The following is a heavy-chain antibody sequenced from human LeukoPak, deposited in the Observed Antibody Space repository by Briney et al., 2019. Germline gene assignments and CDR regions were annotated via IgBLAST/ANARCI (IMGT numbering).Heavy chain of an antibody. Sequence: PGGSLRLSCAASGFTFSSYEMNWVRQAPGKGLEWVSSIRSSSSSTYYADSVVGRFTISRDNAKNSLFLQMNSLRAEDTAVYYCARVDYGDYGAFDIWGQGTMVTVSS. CDR1: GFTFSSYE. J-gene: IGHJ3*02. CDR2: IRSSSSST. V-gene: IGHV3-21*01. CDR3: ARVDYGDYGAFDI. D-gene: IGHD4-17*01.